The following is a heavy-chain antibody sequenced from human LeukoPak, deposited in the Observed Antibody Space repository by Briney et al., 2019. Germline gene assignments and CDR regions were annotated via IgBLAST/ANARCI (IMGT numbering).Heavy chain of an antibody. V-gene: IGHV3-23*01. CDR1: GFTFSSYA. CDR3: AKDHSSSWYVGDAFDI. J-gene: IGHJ3*02. Sequence: GGSLRLSCAASGFTFSSYAMSWVRQAPGKGPEWVSAISGSGGSTYYADSVKGRFTISRDNSKNTLYLQMNSLRAEDTAVYYCAKDHSSSWYVGDAFDIWGQGTMVTVSS. D-gene: IGHD6-13*01. CDR2: ISGSGGST.